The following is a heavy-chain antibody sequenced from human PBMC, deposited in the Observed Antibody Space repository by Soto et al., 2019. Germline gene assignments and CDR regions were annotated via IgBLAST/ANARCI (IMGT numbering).Heavy chain of an antibody. CDR2: IKSKTDGGTT. CDR1: GFTFSNAW. D-gene: IGHD2-2*01. Sequence: EVQLVESGGGLVKPGGSLRLSCAASGFTFSNAWMSWVRQAPGKGLEWVGRIKSKTDGGTTDYAAPVKGRFTISRDDSKNTLYLQMNSLKTEDTAVYYCTTGVRVVPAATKYYFDYWGQGTLVTVSS. CDR3: TTGVRVVPAATKYYFDY. V-gene: IGHV3-15*01. J-gene: IGHJ4*02.